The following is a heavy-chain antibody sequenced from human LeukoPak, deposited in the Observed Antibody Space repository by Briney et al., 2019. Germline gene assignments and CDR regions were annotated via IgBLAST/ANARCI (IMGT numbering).Heavy chain of an antibody. D-gene: IGHD4-23*01. V-gene: IGHV3-74*01. Sequence: GGYLRLSCAASGFTCSTYWMHWVRQAPEKGLVWVSRINSDGSSTNYADSVTGRFTISRDNAKNTLYLQMNSLRAEDTAVYYCASGYSSDYGGNAYWGQGTLVTVSS. J-gene: IGHJ4*02. CDR1: GFTCSTYW. CDR2: INSDGSST. CDR3: ASGYSSDYGGNAY.